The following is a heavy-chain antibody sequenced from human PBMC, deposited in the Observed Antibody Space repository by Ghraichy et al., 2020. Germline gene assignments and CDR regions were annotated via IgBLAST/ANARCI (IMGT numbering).Heavy chain of an antibody. D-gene: IGHD2-15*01. V-gene: IGHV3-49*03. CDR3: TRDEFAVPMSKVCSGGSCYLPLDYYGMDV. J-gene: IGHJ6*02. Sequence: GGSLRLSCTASGFTFGDYAMSWFRQAPGKGLEWVGFIRSKAYGGTTEYAASVKGRFTISRDDSKSIAYLQMNSLKTEDTAVYYCTRDEFAVPMSKVCSGGSCYLPLDYYGMDVWGQGTTVTVSS. CDR1: GFTFGDYA. CDR2: IRSKAYGGTT.